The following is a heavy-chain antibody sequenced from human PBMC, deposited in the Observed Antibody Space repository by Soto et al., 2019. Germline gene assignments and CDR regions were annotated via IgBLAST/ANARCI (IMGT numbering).Heavy chain of an antibody. CDR1: GGSISSYD. D-gene: IGHD6-19*01. V-gene: IGHV4-59*01. CDR3: ARFSGWYSAFDY. J-gene: IGHJ4*02. Sequence: SETLSLTCTVSGGSISSYDWSWIRQPPGKGLDWIGYIYPSGSTNYNPSLKSRVTISVDTSKNEFSLKLTSVTAADTAVYYCARFSGWYSAFDYWGQGTPVTVSS. CDR2: IYPSGST.